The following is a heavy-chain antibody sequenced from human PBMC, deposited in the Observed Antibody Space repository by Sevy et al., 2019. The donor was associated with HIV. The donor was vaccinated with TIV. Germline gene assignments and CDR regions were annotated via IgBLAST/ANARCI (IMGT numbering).Heavy chain of an antibody. Sequence: SETLCLTCAVYGGSFSGYYWSWIRQPPGKGLEWIGEINHSGSTNYNPSLKSRVTISVDTSKNQFSLKLSSVTAADTAVYYCARGQVVRNWFDPWGQGTLVTVSS. D-gene: IGHD2-2*01. V-gene: IGHV4-34*01. CDR1: GGSFSGYY. CDR2: INHSGST. CDR3: ARGQVVRNWFDP. J-gene: IGHJ5*02.